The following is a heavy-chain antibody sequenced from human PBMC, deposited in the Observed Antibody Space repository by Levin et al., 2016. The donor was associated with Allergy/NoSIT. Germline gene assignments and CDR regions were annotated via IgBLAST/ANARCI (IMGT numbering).Heavy chain of an antibody. CDR2: IYDSGST. J-gene: IGHJ4*02. CDR1: GGSISSYY. CDR3: ARGDSGSYSNPLNLGILAS. V-gene: IGHV4-59*01. D-gene: IGHD1-26*01. Sequence: SETLSLTCTVSGGSISSYYWSWIRQPPGKGLEWIGYIYDSGSTNYNPSLKSRVSISADTSTNQFSLILRSVTAVDTAVYYCARGDSGSYSNPLNLGILASWGLGTLVTVSS.